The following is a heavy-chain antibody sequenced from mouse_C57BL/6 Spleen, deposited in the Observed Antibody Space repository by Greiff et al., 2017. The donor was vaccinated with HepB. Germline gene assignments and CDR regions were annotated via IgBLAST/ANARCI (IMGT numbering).Heavy chain of an antibody. CDR3: ARGRDYYGSSYPYYFDY. D-gene: IGHD1-1*01. CDR1: GYTFTSYW. Sequence: VQLQQPGAELVKPGASVKLSCKASGYTFTSYWMHWVKQRPGQGLEWIGMIHPNSGSTNYNEKFKSKATLTVDKSSSTAYMQLSSLTSEDSAVYYCARGRDYYGSSYPYYFDYWGQGTTLTVSS. J-gene: IGHJ2*01. CDR2: IHPNSGST. V-gene: IGHV1-64*01.